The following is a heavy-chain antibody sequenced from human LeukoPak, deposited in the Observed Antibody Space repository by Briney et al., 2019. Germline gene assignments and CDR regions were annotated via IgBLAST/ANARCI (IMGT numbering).Heavy chain of an antibody. V-gene: IGHV3-9*01. Sequence: GRSLRFSCAASGFTFDDYAMHWVRQAPGKGLEWVSGISWNSGSIGYADSVKGRFTISRDNAKNSLYLQMNSLRAEDTAVYYCARGSSSYYYYGMDVWSQGTTVTVSS. J-gene: IGHJ6*02. CDR2: ISWNSGSI. CDR3: ARGSSSYYYYGMDV. D-gene: IGHD6-13*01. CDR1: GFTFDDYA.